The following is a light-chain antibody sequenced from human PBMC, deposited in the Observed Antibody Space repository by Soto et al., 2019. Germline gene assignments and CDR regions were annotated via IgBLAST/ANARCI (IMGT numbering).Light chain of an antibody. CDR1: QSVSSY. V-gene: IGKV3-11*01. Sequence: EIVLTQSPATLSLSPGERATLSCRASQSVSSYLVWYQQKPGQAPRLLIYGASNRATGIPARFSGSGSGTDFTLTISSLEPEDCAVYYCQQRSNWPPLTFGGGTKVEIK. J-gene: IGKJ4*01. CDR2: GAS. CDR3: QQRSNWPPLT.